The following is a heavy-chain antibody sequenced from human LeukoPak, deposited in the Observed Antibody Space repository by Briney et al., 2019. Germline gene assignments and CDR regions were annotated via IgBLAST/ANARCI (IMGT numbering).Heavy chain of an antibody. V-gene: IGHV3-30*02. CDR3: ARVRDDSSGYYGDY. Sequence: GGSPRLSCAVSGFTFSSYGIHWVRQAPGKGLEWVAFIRYDGSNKYYADSVKGRFTISRDNSKNTLYLQMNSLRAEDTAVYYCARVRDDSSGYYGDYWGQGTLVTVSS. D-gene: IGHD3-22*01. CDR1: GFTFSSYG. CDR2: IRYDGSNK. J-gene: IGHJ4*02.